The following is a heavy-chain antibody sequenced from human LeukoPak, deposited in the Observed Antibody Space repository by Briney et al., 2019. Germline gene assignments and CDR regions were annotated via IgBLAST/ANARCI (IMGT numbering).Heavy chain of an antibody. V-gene: IGHV3-23*01. D-gene: IGHD3-16*01. CDR1: GLTFNNYA. CDR3: ARNQQLGGHSYYYYGMDV. Sequence: GGSLRLSCAVSGLTFNNYAMSWVRQAPGKGLEWVSAISKSGDHTYYAASVKGRFTISRDNSKNTLYLQMNSLRADDTAIYYCARNQQLGGHSYYYYGMDVWGQGTTVTVSS. J-gene: IGHJ6*02. CDR2: ISKSGDHT.